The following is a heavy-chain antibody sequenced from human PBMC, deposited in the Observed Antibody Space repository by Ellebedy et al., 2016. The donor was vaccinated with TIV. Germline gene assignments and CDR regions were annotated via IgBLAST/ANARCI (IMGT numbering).Heavy chain of an antibody. CDR1: GFSLSSYW. D-gene: IGHD3-9*01. CDR3: VRDSYDNILTGYYYGMDV. CDR2: INPDGGST. J-gene: IGHJ6*02. Sequence: GGSLRLSCVASGFSLSSYWMHWVRQVPGKGLEWVSRINPDGGSTSYADSVKGRFTFSRDNARNTLYLQMNNLRAEDTAVYYCVRDSYDNILTGYYYGMDVWGQGTTVSVSS. V-gene: IGHV3-74*01.